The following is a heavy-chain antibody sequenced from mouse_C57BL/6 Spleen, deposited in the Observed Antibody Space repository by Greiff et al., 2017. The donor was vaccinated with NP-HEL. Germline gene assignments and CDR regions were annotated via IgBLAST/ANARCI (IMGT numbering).Heavy chain of an antibody. CDR2: IYPGDGDT. CDR1: GYAFSSSW. J-gene: IGHJ2*01. V-gene: IGHV1-82*01. CDR3: ARGNYSSGPFDY. D-gene: IGHD3-2*02. Sequence: VQLQQSGPELVKPGASVKISCKASGYAFSSSWMNWVKQRPGKGLEWIGRIYPGDGDTNYNGKFKGKATLTADKSSSTAYMQLSSLTSEDSAVYFCARGNYSSGPFDYWGQGTTLTVSS.